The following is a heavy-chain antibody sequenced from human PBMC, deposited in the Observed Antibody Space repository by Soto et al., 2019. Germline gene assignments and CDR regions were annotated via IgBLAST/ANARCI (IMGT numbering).Heavy chain of an antibody. Sequence: SETLSLTCTVSGGSISSYYWSWIRQPPGKGLEWIGYIYYSGSTNYNPSLKSRVTISVDTSKNQFSLKLSSVTAADTAVYYCARGFGGVSLDYFDFWGQGTQVTVSS. J-gene: IGHJ4*02. D-gene: IGHD3-16*01. CDR1: GGSISSYY. CDR2: IYYSGST. CDR3: ARGFGGVSLDYFDF. V-gene: IGHV4-59*08.